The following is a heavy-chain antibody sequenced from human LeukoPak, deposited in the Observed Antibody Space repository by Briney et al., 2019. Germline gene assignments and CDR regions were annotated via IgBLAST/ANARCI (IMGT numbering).Heavy chain of an antibody. J-gene: IGHJ2*01. CDR3: ARRQTDYDFWSGYSYWYFDL. V-gene: IGHV4-31*03. Sequence: SETLSLTCTVSGGSIISGGFYWSWIRQHPEKGLEWIGYVYYSGSTYYNPSLRSRVTISVDTSKNQFSLELTSVTAADTAVYYCARRQTDYDFWSGYSYWYFDLWGRGTLVTVSS. CDR1: GGSIISGGFY. CDR2: VYYSGST. D-gene: IGHD3-3*01.